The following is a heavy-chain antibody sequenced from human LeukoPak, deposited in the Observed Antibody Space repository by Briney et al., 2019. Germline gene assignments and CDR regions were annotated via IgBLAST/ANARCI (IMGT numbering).Heavy chain of an antibody. J-gene: IGHJ3*02. CDR3: AREEWFDAFDI. CDR1: GLTFSSYS. CDR2: ISSSSSTI. D-gene: IGHD3-3*01. V-gene: IGHV3-48*01. Sequence: PGGSLRLSCAASGLTFSSYSMNWVRQAPGKGLEWVSYISSSSSTIYYADSVKGRFTISRDNAKNSLYLQMNSLRAEDTAVYYCAREEWFDAFDIWGQGTMVTVSS.